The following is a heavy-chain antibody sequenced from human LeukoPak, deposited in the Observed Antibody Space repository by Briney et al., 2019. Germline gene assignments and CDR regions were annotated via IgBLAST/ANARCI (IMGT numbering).Heavy chain of an antibody. J-gene: IGHJ4*02. V-gene: IGHV3-23*01. CDR2: ISGSGGST. CDR3: AKDYDILTGPYYFDY. D-gene: IGHD3-9*01. Sequence: PGGSLRLSCAASGFTFSGYGMSWVRQAPGKGLEWVSAISGSGGSTYYADSVKGRFTISRDNSKNTLYLQMNSLRAEDTAVYYCAKDYDILTGPYYFDYWGQGTLVTVSS. CDR1: GFTFSGYG.